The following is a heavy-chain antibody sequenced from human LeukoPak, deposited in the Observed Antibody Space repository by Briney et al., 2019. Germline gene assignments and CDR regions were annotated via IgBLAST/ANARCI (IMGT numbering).Heavy chain of an antibody. CDR1: GFTVSSNY. J-gene: IGHJ6*03. CDR2: IYSGGST. D-gene: IGHD3-3*01. V-gene: IGHV3-53*01. CDR3: ARDRFYDFWSGYYMDV. Sequence: GGSLRLSCAASGFTVSSNYMSWVRQAPGKGLEWVSVIYSGGSTYYADSVKGRFTISRDNSKNTLYLQMNSLRAEDTAVYYCARDRFYDFWSGYYMDVWGKGTTVTVSS.